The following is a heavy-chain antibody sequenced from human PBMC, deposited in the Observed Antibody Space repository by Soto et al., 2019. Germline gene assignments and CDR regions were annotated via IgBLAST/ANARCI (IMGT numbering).Heavy chain of an antibody. D-gene: IGHD4-17*01. CDR2: INHSGST. Sequence: PSESLSLTCAVYGGSFSGYYWSWIRQPPGKGLEWIGEINHSGSTNYNPSLKSRVTISVDTSKNQFSLKLSSVTAADTAVYYCARGLGLRYPFDYWGQGTLVT. CDR3: ARGLGLRYPFDY. J-gene: IGHJ4*02. V-gene: IGHV4-34*01. CDR1: GGSFSGYY.